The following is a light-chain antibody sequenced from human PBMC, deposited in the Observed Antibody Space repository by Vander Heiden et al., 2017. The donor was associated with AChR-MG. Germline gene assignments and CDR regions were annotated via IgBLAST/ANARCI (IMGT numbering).Light chain of an antibody. V-gene: IGLV2-14*01. J-gene: IGLJ3*02. Sequence: HSALTQPPPVSGPPGQSITISCTGTSSDVGGYNYVSWYQQHPGKAPKLMIYDVSKRPSGVSNRFSGSKSGNTASLTISGLQAEDEADYYCSSYTSSSTLVFGGGTKLTVL. CDR1: SSDVGGYNY. CDR2: DVS. CDR3: SSYTSSSTLV.